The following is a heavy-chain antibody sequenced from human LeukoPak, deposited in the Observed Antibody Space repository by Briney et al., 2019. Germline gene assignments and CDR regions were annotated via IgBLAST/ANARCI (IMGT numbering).Heavy chain of an antibody. CDR1: GYSFTSYW. J-gene: IGHJ4*02. Sequence: GESLKISCKGSGYSFTSYWIGWVRQMPGKGLEWMGIIYPGDSDTRYSPSFQGQVTISADKSISTAYLQWSSLKASDTAMYYCARQDDSSGWWFYFDYWGQGTLVTVSS. D-gene: IGHD6-19*01. CDR3: ARQDDSSGWWFYFDY. CDR2: IYPGDSDT. V-gene: IGHV5-51*01.